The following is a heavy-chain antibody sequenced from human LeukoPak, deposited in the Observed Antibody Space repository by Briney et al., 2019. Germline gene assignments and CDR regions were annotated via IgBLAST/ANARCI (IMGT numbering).Heavy chain of an antibody. CDR1: GFTFSSYW. Sequence: PGGSLRLSCAASGFTFSSYWMSWVRQAPGKGLEWVAYIQYDGSNEQFADSVKGRFSISRDSSKNILYLQVNSLRAEDTAVYYCAKDKGASYSSSPIDPWGQGTLVTVSS. CDR3: AKDKGASYSSSPIDP. J-gene: IGHJ5*02. D-gene: IGHD6-6*01. V-gene: IGHV3-30*02. CDR2: IQYDGSNE.